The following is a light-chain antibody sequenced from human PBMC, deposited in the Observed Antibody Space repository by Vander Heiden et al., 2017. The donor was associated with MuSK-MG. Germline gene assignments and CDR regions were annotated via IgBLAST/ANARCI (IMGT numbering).Light chain of an antibody. CDR1: QSVLYSSNNKNY. Sequence: DIVMTQSPDSLAVSLGERATINCKSSQSVLYSSNNKNYLAWYQQKPGQPPKLLIYWASTRESGVPDRFSGSGSGTDFTLTISSLQAEDEAVYYCQQYYSTPLTFGPGTKVXIK. CDR2: WAS. V-gene: IGKV4-1*01. CDR3: QQYYSTPLT. J-gene: IGKJ3*01.